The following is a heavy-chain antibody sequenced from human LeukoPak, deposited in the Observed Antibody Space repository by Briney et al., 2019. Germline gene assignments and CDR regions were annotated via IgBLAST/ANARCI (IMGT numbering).Heavy chain of an antibody. J-gene: IGHJ4*02. CDR3: AVATTSPGYYFDY. CDR2: IKQDGSEQ. CDR1: GFTFSSYW. D-gene: IGHD5-12*01. Sequence: GGSLRLSCAASGFTFSSYWLSWVRQAPRKGLEWVANIKQDGSEQYYVDSVKGRFTISRDNAKNSLYLQMNSLRAEDTAVYYCAVATTSPGYYFDYWGQGTLVTVSS. V-gene: IGHV3-7*01.